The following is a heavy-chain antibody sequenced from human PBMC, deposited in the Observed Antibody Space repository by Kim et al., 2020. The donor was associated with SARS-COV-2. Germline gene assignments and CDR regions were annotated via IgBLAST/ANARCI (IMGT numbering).Heavy chain of an antibody. D-gene: IGHD3-10*01. V-gene: IGHV4-34*01. CDR3: AREDYGSGSSTDQYFQH. Sequence: LKSRVTISVDTSKNQFSLKLSSVTAADTAVYYCAREDYGSGSSTDQYFQHWGQGTLVTVSS. J-gene: IGHJ1*01.